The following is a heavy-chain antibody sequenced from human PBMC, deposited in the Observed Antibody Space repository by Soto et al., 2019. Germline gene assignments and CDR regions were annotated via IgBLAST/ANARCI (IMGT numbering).Heavy chain of an antibody. CDR3: AKAGVGGFRGWDTFNWFDS. CDR1: VFIFMSYA. D-gene: IGHD5-18*01. J-gene: IGHJ5*01. Sequence: GGSLRLSCASSVFIFMSYAMNWVRQAPGKGLERVSGISGSGDSTYYADAVKGRFTISRDNSKNTLFLQMNSLRDDDGAVYYCAKAGVGGFRGWDTFNWFDSWGQGILVTVSS. V-gene: IGHV3-23*01. CDR2: ISGSGDST.